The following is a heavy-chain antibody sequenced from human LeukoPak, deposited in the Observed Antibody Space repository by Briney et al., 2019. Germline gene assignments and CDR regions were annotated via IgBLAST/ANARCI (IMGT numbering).Heavy chain of an antibody. V-gene: IGHV3-21*01. CDR2: ISSSSSYI. CDR3: AGDTAMAPRVDY. D-gene: IGHD5-18*01. CDR1: GFTFSSYS. J-gene: IGHJ4*02. Sequence: GGSLRLSCAASGFTFSSYSRNWVRQAPGKGLEWVSSISSSSSYIYYADSVKGRFTISRDNAKNSLYLQMNSLRAEDTAVYYCAGDTAMAPRVDYWGQGTLVTVSS.